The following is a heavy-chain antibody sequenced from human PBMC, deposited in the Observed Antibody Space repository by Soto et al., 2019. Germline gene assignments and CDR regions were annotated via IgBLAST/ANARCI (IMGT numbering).Heavy chain of an antibody. CDR3: ASDFWSGYSGPYYFDY. J-gene: IGHJ4*02. D-gene: IGHD3-3*01. CDR2: IYYRSKWYN. Sequence: SQTLSLTCAISGDSVSSNSAAWNWIRQSPSRGLEWLGRIYYRSKWYNDYAVSVKSRITINPDTSKNQFSLQLNSVTPEDTAVYYCASDFWSGYSGPYYFDYWGQGTLVTVSS. V-gene: IGHV6-1*01. CDR1: GDSVSSNSAA.